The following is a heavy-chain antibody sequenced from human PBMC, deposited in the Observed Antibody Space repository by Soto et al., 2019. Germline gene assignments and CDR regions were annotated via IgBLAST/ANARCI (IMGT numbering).Heavy chain of an antibody. CDR1: GFTFSAYA. V-gene: IGHV3-23*01. J-gene: IGHJ4*02. D-gene: IGHD6-13*01. Sequence: GGSLRLSCAASGFTFSAYAMTWVRQAPVKGLEWVSAISDSGGNTYYADYVKGRFTISRDNSKNTLYLQMNSLGAEDTAVYYCAKAPYTSSFYYFDYWGQGTLVTVSS. CDR2: ISDSGGNT. CDR3: AKAPYTSSFYYFDY.